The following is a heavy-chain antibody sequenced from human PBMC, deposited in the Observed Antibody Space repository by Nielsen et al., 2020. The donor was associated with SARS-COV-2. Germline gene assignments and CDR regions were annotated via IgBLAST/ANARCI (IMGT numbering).Heavy chain of an antibody. V-gene: IGHV3-48*01. CDR3: AREQGEWAQWDY. Sequence: ETLSLTCAASGFTFSSYSMNWVRQAPGKGLERVSYISSSSSTIYYADSVKGRFTISRDNAKNSLYLQMNSLRAEDTAVYYCAREQGEWAQWDYWGQGTLVTISS. CDR2: ISSSSSTI. CDR1: GFTFSSYS. D-gene: IGHD1-26*01. J-gene: IGHJ4*02.